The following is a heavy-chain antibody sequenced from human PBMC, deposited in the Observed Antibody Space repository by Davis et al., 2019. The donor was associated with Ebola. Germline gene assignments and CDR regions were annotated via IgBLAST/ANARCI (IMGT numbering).Heavy chain of an antibody. Sequence: MPGGSLRLSCAVYGGSFSGYYWSWIRQPPGKGLEWIGEINHSGSTNYNPSLKSRVTISVDTSKNQFSLKLTSVTAADTAVYYCARQGYSSSLRNWFDPWGQGTLVTVSS. J-gene: IGHJ5*02. CDR3: ARQGYSSSLRNWFDP. CDR1: GGSFSGYY. CDR2: INHSGST. D-gene: IGHD6-13*01. V-gene: IGHV4-34*01.